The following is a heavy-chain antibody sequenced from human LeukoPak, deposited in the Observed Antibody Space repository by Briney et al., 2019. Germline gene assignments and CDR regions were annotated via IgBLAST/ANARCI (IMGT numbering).Heavy chain of an antibody. CDR3: ARVVGATGSSDY. J-gene: IGHJ4*02. V-gene: IGHV3-64*01. Sequence: PGGSLRLSCAASGFTFSGYAMHWVRQAPGKGLEYVSTISSNGGNTYYANSMKGRFTISRDNSKNTLSLQMGSLRAEDMAVYYCARVVGATGSSDYWGQGTLVTVSS. D-gene: IGHD1-26*01. CDR2: ISSNGGNT. CDR1: GFTFSGYA.